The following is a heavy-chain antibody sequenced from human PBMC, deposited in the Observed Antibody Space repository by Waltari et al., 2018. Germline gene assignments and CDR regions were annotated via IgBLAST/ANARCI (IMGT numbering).Heavy chain of an antibody. Sequence: EVQLVESGGGLVKPGGSLRLSCAASGFTFSNAWMSCVRQAPGKGLEWVGRIKSKTDGGTTDYAAPVKGRFTISRDESKNTLYMQMNSLKTEYTAVYYCYSPIWGSYRQLDYWGQGTLVTVSS. CDR2: IKSKTDGGTT. CDR3: YSPIWGSYRQLDY. J-gene: IGHJ4*02. D-gene: IGHD3-16*02. CDR1: GFTFSNAW. V-gene: IGHV3-15*01.